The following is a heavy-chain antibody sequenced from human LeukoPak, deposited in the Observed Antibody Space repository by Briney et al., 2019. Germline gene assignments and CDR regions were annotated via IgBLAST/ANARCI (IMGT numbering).Heavy chain of an antibody. Sequence: GGSLRLSCAASGFTFSSYSMNWVRQAPGKGLEWVSSISSSSSYIYYADSVKGRFTISRDNSKNTLYLQMNSLRAEDTAVYYCAKGCITMIVVVITTNDAFDIWGQGTMVTVSS. CDR3: AKGCITMIVVVITTNDAFDI. CDR2: ISSSSSYI. CDR1: GFTFSSYS. V-gene: IGHV3-21*04. J-gene: IGHJ3*02. D-gene: IGHD3-22*01.